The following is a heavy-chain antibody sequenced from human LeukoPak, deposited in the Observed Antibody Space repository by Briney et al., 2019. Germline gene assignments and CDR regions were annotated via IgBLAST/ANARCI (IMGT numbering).Heavy chain of an antibody. V-gene: IGHV3-13*01. D-gene: IGHD5-18*01. CDR3: ARGGGDSYGYYFDY. J-gene: IGHJ4*02. CDR1: GFTFSNSD. CDR2: IGTVGDT. Sequence: GGSLRLSCAASGFTFSNSDMHWVRQATGKGLEWVSGIGTVGDTSYPGSVKGRFTISRENAKNSLYLQMNSLRAGDTAIYYCARGGGDSYGYYFDYWGQGILVTVSS.